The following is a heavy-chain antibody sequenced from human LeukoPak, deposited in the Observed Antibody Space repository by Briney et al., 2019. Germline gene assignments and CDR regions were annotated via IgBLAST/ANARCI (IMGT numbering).Heavy chain of an antibody. CDR2: ISGSSSTI. V-gene: IGHV3-48*04. CDR3: ARDPRPYSSWSYYFDY. D-gene: IGHD6-13*01. J-gene: IGHJ4*02. CDR1: GFTFSTYS. Sequence: GGSLRLSCAASGFTFSTYSMNWVRQAPGKGLEWVSYISGSSSTIYYADSVKGRFTISRDNAKNSLYLQMNSLRAEDTAVYYCARDPRPYSSWSYYFDYWGQGTLVTVSS.